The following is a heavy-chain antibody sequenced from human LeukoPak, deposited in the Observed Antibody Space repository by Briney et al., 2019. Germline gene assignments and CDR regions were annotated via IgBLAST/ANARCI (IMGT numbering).Heavy chain of an antibody. J-gene: IGHJ6*03. V-gene: IGHV4-4*09. CDR2: IYSSGIT. CDR3: ARPGSIEARPPYYYYYMDA. CDR1: GGSIDNYY. D-gene: IGHD6-6*01. Sequence: PSETLSLTCTVSGGSIDNYYCTWIRQPPGKGLEWIGYIYSSGITNYNPSLKSRVTISVDTSKSQFSLKLRSVTAADTAVYYCARPGSIEARPPYYYYYMDAWGKGTTVTVSS.